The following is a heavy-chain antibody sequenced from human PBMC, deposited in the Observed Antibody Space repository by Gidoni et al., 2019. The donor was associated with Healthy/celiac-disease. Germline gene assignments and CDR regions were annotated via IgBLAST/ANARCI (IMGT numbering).Heavy chain of an antibody. D-gene: IGHD4-17*01. J-gene: IGHJ3*02. Sequence: QVQLVESGGGVVQPGRSLRLSCAASGFTFSSYGMHWVRQAPGKGLEWVAVISYDGSNKYYADSVKGRFTISRDNFKNTLYLQMNSLRAEDTAVYYCAKAMGGDYAGSAGAFDIWGQGTMVTVSS. V-gene: IGHV3-30*18. CDR3: AKAMGGDYAGSAGAFDI. CDR2: ISYDGSNK. CDR1: GFTFSSYG.